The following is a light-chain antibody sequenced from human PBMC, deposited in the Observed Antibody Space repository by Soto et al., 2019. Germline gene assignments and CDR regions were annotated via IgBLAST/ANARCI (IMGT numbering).Light chain of an antibody. CDR1: QTINRY. J-gene: IGKJ5*01. CDR2: AAS. V-gene: IGKV1-39*01. Sequence: DIPLTQSPSSLSASVGDRVTITCRASQTINRYLNWYQQEPGKAPKFLIYAASSLQSGVPSRFSGSGSGTDFTLTISSLQPEDFATYYCQQSYSTPITFGQGTRLEIK. CDR3: QQSYSTPIT.